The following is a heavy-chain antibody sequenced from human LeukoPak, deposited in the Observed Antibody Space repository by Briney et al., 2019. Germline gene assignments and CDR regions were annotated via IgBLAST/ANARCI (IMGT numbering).Heavy chain of an antibody. CDR2: ISYDGSNK. CDR1: GFTFCSYG. CDR3: AKDRNYYDSSGYSDY. J-gene: IGHJ4*01. V-gene: IGHV3-30*18. Sequence: GGSLRLSRVASGFTFCSYGMHWVRPAPGKGVEWVAVISYDGSNKYYADSVKGRFTNTRDNSKYTLYLQMNSLRAKVTAMDYGAKDRNYYDSSGYSDYWGQPSLVTV. D-gene: IGHD3-22*01.